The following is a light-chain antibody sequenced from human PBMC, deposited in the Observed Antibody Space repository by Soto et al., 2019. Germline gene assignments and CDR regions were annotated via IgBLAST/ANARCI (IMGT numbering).Light chain of an antibody. Sequence: EIVLTQSPGTLSLSPGERATLSCRASQSVSSSYLAWYQQNPGQAPRLLIYGASSRATGIPDRFSGSGSGTDFTLNISRLEPEDFAVYYCQQYGGSPAITFGQGTRLEIK. J-gene: IGKJ5*01. CDR1: QSVSSSY. CDR3: QQYGGSPAIT. CDR2: GAS. V-gene: IGKV3-20*01.